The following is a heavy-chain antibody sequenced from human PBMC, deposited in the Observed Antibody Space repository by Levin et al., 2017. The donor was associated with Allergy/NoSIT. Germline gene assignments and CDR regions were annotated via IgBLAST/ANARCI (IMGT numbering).Heavy chain of an antibody. CDR2: INYRGVT. D-gene: IGHD2-15*01. J-gene: IGHJ4*02. CDR3: ARDNVAERGIVLYN. V-gene: IGHV4-61*01. Sequence: PSETLSLTCSVSGGSVSSGTYYWSWIRRPPGKGLEWIGYINYRGVTKYNPSLKSRVTISVDTSKNQFSLKLNSVTAADTAVYYCARDNVAERGIVLYNWGQGILVTVSS. CDR1: GGSVSSGTYY.